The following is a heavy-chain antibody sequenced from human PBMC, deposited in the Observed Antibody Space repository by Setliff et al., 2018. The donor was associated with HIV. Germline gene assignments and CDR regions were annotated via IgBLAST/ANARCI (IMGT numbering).Heavy chain of an antibody. CDR3: ARGSTVWAFAH. J-gene: IGHJ4*02. CDR1: GDFFSSDYY. CDR2: IYYSGGT. Sequence: SETLSLTCTVSGDFFSSDYYWGWIRQSPGKGLEWIGYIYYSGGTTYNPSLKSRVAISADKSKNQFSLQLSSVTAADTAVYYCARGSTVWAFAHWGQGALVTVSS. V-gene: IGHV4-61*05. D-gene: IGHD7-27*01.